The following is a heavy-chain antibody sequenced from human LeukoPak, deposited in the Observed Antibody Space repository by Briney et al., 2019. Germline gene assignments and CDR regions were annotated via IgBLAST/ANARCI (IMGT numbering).Heavy chain of an antibody. Sequence: GGSLRLSCAASGFTFSSYSMNWVRQAPGKGLEWVSHITASGTAMFYADSVKGRFTISRDNAKNSLYLQMNSLRDEDTAVYYCASSGSYRSGYWGQGTLVTVSS. CDR3: ASSGSYRSGY. D-gene: IGHD1-26*01. J-gene: IGHJ4*02. CDR1: GFTFSSYS. CDR2: ITASGTAM. V-gene: IGHV3-48*02.